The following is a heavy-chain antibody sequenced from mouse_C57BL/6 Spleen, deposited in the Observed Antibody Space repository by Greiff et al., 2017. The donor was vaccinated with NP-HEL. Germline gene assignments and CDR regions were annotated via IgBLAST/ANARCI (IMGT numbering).Heavy chain of an antibody. CDR1: GYTFTSYG. CDR3: ARGAYYYGSSSLAY. V-gene: IGHV1-81*01. CDR2: IYPSSGNT. Sequence: QVQLQQSGAELARPGASVKLSCKASGYTFTSYGISWVKQRTGQGLEWIGEIYPSSGNTYYNEKFKGKATLTADKSSSTAYMELRSLTSEDSAVYFCARGAYYYGSSSLAYWGQGTLVTVSA. J-gene: IGHJ3*01. D-gene: IGHD1-1*01.